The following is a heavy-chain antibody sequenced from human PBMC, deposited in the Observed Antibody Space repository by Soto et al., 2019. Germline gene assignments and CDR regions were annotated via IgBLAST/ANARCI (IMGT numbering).Heavy chain of an antibody. Sequence: KPSETLSLTCAVSGGSISSSNWWSWVRQPPGKGLEWIGEIYHSGSTNYNPSLKGRVTISVDKSKNQFSLKLSSVTAADTAVYYCAGQSPDYYDSSGYYRYYYYGMDVWGQGTTVTVSS. CDR1: GGSISSSNW. CDR2: IYHSGST. V-gene: IGHV4-4*02. D-gene: IGHD3-22*01. J-gene: IGHJ6*02. CDR3: AGQSPDYYDSSGYYRYYYYGMDV.